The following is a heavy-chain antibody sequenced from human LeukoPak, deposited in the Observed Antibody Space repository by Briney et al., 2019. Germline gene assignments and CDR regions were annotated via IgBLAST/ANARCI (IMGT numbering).Heavy chain of an antibody. V-gene: IGHV4-4*07. CDR1: GGSISSYY. CDR2: TYTSGST. CDR3: ARDFVYDSSGYYLGPNYFDY. Sequence: SETLSLTCTVSGGSISSYYWSWIRQPAGKGLEWIGRTYTSGSTNYNPSLKSRVTMSVDTSKNQFSLKLSSVTAADTAVYYCARDFVYDSSGYYLGPNYFDYWGQGTLVTVSS. J-gene: IGHJ4*02. D-gene: IGHD3-22*01.